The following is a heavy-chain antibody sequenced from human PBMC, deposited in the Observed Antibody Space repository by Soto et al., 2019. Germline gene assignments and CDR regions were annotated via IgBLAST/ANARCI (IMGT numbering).Heavy chain of an antibody. J-gene: IGHJ6*02. Sequence: PGESLKISCKGSGYSFTSYWISWVRQMPGKGLEWMGRIDPSDSYTNYSPSFQGHVTISADKSISTAYLQWSSLKASDTAMYYCASVLYTTYSSSSFRYYYYGMDVWGQGTTVTVS. V-gene: IGHV5-10-1*01. CDR3: ASVLYTTYSSSSFRYYYYGMDV. CDR1: GYSFTSYW. CDR2: IDPSDSYT. D-gene: IGHD6-13*01.